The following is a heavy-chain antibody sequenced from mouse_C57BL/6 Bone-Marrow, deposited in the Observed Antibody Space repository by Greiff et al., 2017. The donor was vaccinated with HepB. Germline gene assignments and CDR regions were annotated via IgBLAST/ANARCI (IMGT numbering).Heavy chain of an antibody. CDR1: GFTFSSYG. CDR2: ISSGGSYT. CDR3: ARSYYGNYEFAY. V-gene: IGHV5-6*01. Sequence: EVQRVESGGDLVKPGGSLKLSCAASGFTFSSYGMSWVRQTPDKRLEWVATISSGGSYTYYPDSVKGRFTISRDNAKNTLYLQMSSLKSEDTAMYYCARSYYGNYEFAYWGQGTLVTVSA. J-gene: IGHJ3*01. D-gene: IGHD2-1*01.